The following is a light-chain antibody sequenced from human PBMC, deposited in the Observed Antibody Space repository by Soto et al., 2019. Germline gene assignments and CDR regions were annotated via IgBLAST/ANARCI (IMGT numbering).Light chain of an antibody. J-gene: IGKJ3*01. CDR1: QSVNSW. Sequence: DIQITQSPSTVSASVGDRVIIACRASQSVNSWLAWYQQKPGKAPKLLIYKASTLESGVPSRFSGSGSGTEFTLTISSLQTDDFQTYHCQQYNSYAQGFTFGPGTKVDIK. V-gene: IGKV1-5*03. CDR3: QQYNSYAQGFT. CDR2: KAS.